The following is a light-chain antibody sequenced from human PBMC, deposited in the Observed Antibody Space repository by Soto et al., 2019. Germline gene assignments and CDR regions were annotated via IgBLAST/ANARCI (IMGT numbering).Light chain of an antibody. CDR2: EVT. V-gene: IGLV2-14*03. Sequence: QSVLTQPASVSGSPGQSITISCTGTSSDIGANNFVSWYQQHPGKAPKVLIYEVTNRPSGISNRFSGSKSGNTASLTVSGLQAEDEADYYCSSYAGGIKWVFGGGTKLTVL. CDR3: SSYAGGIKWV. CDR1: SSDIGANNF. J-gene: IGLJ3*02.